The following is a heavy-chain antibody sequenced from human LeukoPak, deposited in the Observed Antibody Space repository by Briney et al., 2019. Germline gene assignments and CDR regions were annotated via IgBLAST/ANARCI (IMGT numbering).Heavy chain of an antibody. D-gene: IGHD1-20*01. CDR2: MFHSGST. V-gene: IGHV4-38-2*02. CDR3: ARVRYNWNRDFDY. Sequence: SETLSLTCTVSGYSISSGYYWGWIRQPPGKGLEWIGSMFHSGSTYYNPSLKSRVTMSVDTSKNQFSLKLSPVTAADTAVYYCARVRYNWNRDFDYWGQGTLVTVSS. CDR1: GYSISSGYY. J-gene: IGHJ4*02.